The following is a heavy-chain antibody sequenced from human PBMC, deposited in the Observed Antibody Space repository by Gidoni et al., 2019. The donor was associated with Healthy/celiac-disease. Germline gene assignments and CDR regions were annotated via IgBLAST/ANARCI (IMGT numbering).Heavy chain of an antibody. CDR1: GGSISSYY. CDR2: IYYSGST. J-gene: IGHJ2*01. Sequence: QVQLQESGPGLVKPSETLSLTCTVSGGSISSYYWLWFRQPPGKGLEWVGYIYYSGSTNYNPSLKSRVTISVDTSKNQFSLKLSSVTAADTAVYYCARDTGYSSGWYRRTIGVGGYFDLWGRGTLVTVSS. V-gene: IGHV4-59*01. D-gene: IGHD6-19*01. CDR3: ARDTGYSSGWYRRTIGVGGYFDL.